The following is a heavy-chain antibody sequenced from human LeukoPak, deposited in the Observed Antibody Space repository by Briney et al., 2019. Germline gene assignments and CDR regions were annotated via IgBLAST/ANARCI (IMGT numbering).Heavy chain of an antibody. V-gene: IGHV1-18*04. CDR2: ISTYNDNT. D-gene: IGHD2-15*01. CDR1: GYIFTNYY. J-gene: IGHJ3*02. CDR3: ARDRTRRTLSVVIAADAFDI. Sequence: ASVKVSCKASGYIFTNYYMRWVRQAPGQGLEWMGWISTYNDNTKYAQKFQGRVTMTTDTSTTTAYMELRSLRSDDTAVYYCARDRTRRTLSVVIAADAFDIWGQGTVVTVSS.